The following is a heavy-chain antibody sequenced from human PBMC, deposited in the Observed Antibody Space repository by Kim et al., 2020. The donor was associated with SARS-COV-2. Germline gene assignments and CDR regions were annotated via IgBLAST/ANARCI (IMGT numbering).Heavy chain of an antibody. CDR1: GGSVSSGSYY. Sequence: SETLSLTCTVSGGSVSSGSYYWSWIRQPPGKGLEWIGYIYYSGSTNYNPSLKSRVTISVDTSKNQFSLKLSSVTAADTAVYYCARTADTAMVSLFDYLG. CDR2: IYYSGST. V-gene: IGHV4-61*01. D-gene: IGHD5-18*01. CDR3: ARTADTAMVSLFDY. J-gene: IGHJ4*01.